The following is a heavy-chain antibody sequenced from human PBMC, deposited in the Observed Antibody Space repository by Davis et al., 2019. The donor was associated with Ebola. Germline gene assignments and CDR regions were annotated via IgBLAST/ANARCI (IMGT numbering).Heavy chain of an antibody. CDR1: GFTFSSYW. CDR2: IKQDGSEK. D-gene: IGHD3-9*01. Sequence: GESLKISCAASGFTFSSYWMSWVRQAPEKGLEWVANIKQDGSEKYYVDSVKGRFTISRDNAKNSLYLQMNSLRAEDTAVYYCARAVRVRYYDILTGYKNQYYFDYWGQGTLVTVSS. J-gene: IGHJ4*02. V-gene: IGHV3-7*01. CDR3: ARAVRVRYYDILTGYKNQYYFDY.